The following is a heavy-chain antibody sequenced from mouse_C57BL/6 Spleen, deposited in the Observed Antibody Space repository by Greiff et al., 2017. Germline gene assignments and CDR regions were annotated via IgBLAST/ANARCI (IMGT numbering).Heavy chain of an antibody. CDR3: AREPYCFPFAY. CDR2: IYTGDGDT. V-gene: IGHV1-82*01. J-gene: IGHJ3*01. CDR1: GYAFSSSW. D-gene: IGHD6-5*01. Sequence: VQLQQSGPELVKPGASVKISCKASGYAFSSSWMNWVKQRPGKGLEWIGRIYTGDGDTNYNGKFKGKATLTADKSSSTAYMQLSSLTSEDSAVYFCAREPYCFPFAYWGQGILVTVSA.